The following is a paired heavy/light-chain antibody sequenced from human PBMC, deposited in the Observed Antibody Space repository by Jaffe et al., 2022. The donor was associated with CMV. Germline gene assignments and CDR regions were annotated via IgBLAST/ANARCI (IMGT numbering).Light chain of an antibody. CDR3: QSYDSSNQHVV. CDR2: EDN. Sequence: NFMLTQPHSVSESPGKTVTISCTRSSGSIASNYVQWYQQRPGSAPTTVIYEDNQRPSGVPDRFSGSIDSSSNSASLTISGLKTEDEADYYCQSYDSSNQHVVFGGGTKLTVL. V-gene: IGLV6-57*04. J-gene: IGLJ2*01. CDR1: SGSIASNY.
Heavy chain of an antibody. J-gene: IGHJ4*02. Sequence: EVQLLESGGGLVQPGGSLRLSCAASGFTFSSYAMSWVRQAPGKGLEWVSAISGSGGSTYYADSVKGRFTISRDNSKNTLYLQMNSLRAEDTAVYYCAKDLGVLGSGSYYRKNMAGFDYWGQGTLVTVSS. V-gene: IGHV3-23*01. CDR1: GFTFSSYA. CDR3: AKDLGVLGSGSYYRKNMAGFDY. D-gene: IGHD3-10*01. CDR2: ISGSGGST.